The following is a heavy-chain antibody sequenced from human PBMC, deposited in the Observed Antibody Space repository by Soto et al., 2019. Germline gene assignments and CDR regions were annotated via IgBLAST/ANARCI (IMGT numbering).Heavy chain of an antibody. CDR2: IDPSDSYT. J-gene: IGHJ6*02. Sequence: GESLKISCKGSGYSFTSYWISWVRQMPGKGLEWMGRIDPSDSYTNYSPSFQGHVTISADKSISTAYLQWSSLKASDTAMYYCAILWPYCSSTSCYSLYYYYYGMDVWGQGTTVTVSS. CDR3: AILWPYCSSTSCYSLYYYYYGMDV. CDR1: GYSFTSYW. V-gene: IGHV5-10-1*01. D-gene: IGHD2-2*01.